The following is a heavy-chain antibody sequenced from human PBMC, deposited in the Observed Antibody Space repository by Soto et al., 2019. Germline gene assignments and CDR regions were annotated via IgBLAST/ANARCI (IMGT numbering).Heavy chain of an antibody. V-gene: IGHV3-48*02. D-gene: IGHD2-8*01. CDR3: ARDNGMAGSFDP. CDR2: ISFSSSTI. J-gene: IGHJ5*02. Sequence: EVQLLESGGGLVQPGGSLRLSCAASGFTFSSYAMYWVRQAPGMGLEWVSYISFSSSTIFYADSVRGRFTISRDNAKNSLYLQMNTLRDEDTAVYYCARDNGMAGSFDPWGQGTLVTVSS. CDR1: GFTFSSYA.